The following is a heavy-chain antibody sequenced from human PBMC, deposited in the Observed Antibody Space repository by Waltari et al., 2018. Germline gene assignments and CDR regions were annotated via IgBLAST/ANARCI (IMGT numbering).Heavy chain of an antibody. J-gene: IGHJ4*02. CDR2: VYSDGGT. V-gene: IGHV3-53*01. CDR1: GFSVSTKS. D-gene: IGHD3-10*01. Sequence: EVQLVESGGGLIQPGGSLRLSCTASGFSVSTKSMCWVRLPPGKGLEWVAVVYSDGGTYYTDSVKGRFITSRDNSKNTLYLQMNSLRAEDTAVYYCARDAPDGTGPFDYWGQGTLVTVSS. CDR3: ARDAPDGTGPFDY.